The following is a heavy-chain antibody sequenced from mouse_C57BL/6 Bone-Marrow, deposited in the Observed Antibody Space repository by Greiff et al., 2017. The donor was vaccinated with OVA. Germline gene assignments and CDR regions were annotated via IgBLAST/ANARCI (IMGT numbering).Heavy chain of an antibody. CDR3: ARELRHWFAY. Sequence: VQGVESGAELVKPGASVKISCKASGYAFSSYWMNWVKQRPGKGLEWIGQIYPGDGDTNYNGKFKGKATLTADKSSSTAYMQLSSLTSEDSAVYFCARELRHWFAYWGQGTLVTVSA. D-gene: IGHD1-2*01. J-gene: IGHJ3*01. CDR2: IYPGDGDT. V-gene: IGHV1-80*01. CDR1: GYAFSSYW.